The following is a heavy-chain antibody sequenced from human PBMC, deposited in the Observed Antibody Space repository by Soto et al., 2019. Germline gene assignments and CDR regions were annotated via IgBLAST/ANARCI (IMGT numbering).Heavy chain of an antibody. D-gene: IGHD6-13*01. J-gene: IGHJ6*02. Sequence: QSQTLSLPCAISGDSVSSNSAAWNWIRQSPSRGLEWLGRTYYRSKWYNDYAVSVKSRITINPDTSKNQFSLQLNSVTPEDTAVYYCARVTIAAAVSYYYYGMDVWGQGTTVTVSS. CDR3: ARVTIAAAVSYYYYGMDV. CDR2: TYYRSKWYN. V-gene: IGHV6-1*01. CDR1: GDSVSSNSAA.